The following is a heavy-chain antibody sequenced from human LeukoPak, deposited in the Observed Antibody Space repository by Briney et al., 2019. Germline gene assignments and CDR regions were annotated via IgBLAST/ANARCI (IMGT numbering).Heavy chain of an antibody. CDR2: IDPSDSYT. CDR3: AGPYYYGSGFYGMDV. J-gene: IGHJ6*02. V-gene: IGHV5-10-1*01. CDR1: GYSFTSYW. Sequence: GESLRISCKGSGYSFTSYWISWVRQMPGKGLEWVGRIDPSDSYTNYSPSFQGHVTISADKSISTAYLQWSSLKASDTAMYYCAGPYYYGSGFYGMDVWGQGTTVTVSS. D-gene: IGHD3-10*01.